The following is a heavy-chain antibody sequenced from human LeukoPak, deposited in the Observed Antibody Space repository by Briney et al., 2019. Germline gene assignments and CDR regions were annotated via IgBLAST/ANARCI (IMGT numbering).Heavy chain of an antibody. CDR1: GFTLSNYW. V-gene: IGHV3-74*01. D-gene: IGHD2-2*01. CDR2: INGDGSST. J-gene: IGHJ4*02. Sequence: GGSLRLSCAASGFTLSNYWMHWVRQAPGKGLVWVSHINGDGSSTNYADSVKGRFTISRDNAKNTLYLQMNSLRADDTAVYFCAGGGVPAAGDYWGQGTLVTVSS. CDR3: AGGGVPAAGDY.